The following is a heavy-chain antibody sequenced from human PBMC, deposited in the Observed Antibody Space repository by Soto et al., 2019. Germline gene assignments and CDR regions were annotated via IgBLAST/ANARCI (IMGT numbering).Heavy chain of an antibody. Sequence: ASVKVSCKASGYSFTRYYINWVRQAPGQGLEWMGWISAYNGNTHYEEKLQGRVTLTTDTSTSTAYMELRSLRSDDTAVYYCAKALGELSPESYDYWGQGTLVTVS. CDR2: ISAYNGNT. V-gene: IGHV1-18*01. D-gene: IGHD3-16*02. CDR1: GYSFTRYY. J-gene: IGHJ4*02. CDR3: AKALGELSPESYDY.